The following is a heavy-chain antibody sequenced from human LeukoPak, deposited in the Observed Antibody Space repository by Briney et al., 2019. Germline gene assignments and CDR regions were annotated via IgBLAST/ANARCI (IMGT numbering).Heavy chain of an antibody. CDR2: ISFDGGHR. J-gene: IGHJ4*02. Sequence: PGGSLRLSCEASGFTFSSYSMHWVRQAPGKGLEWVAVISFDGGHRYYAGSVKGRFTISRDNSKNTLYLQMNSLRPEDTALYYCARPRTIAAAGIFGAFDYWGQGTLVTVSS. CDR3: ARPRTIAAAGIFGAFDY. CDR1: GFTFSSYS. V-gene: IGHV3-30-3*01. D-gene: IGHD6-13*01.